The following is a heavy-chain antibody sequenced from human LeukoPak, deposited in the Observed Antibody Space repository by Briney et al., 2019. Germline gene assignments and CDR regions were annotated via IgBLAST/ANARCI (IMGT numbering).Heavy chain of an antibody. CDR3: ARGTHWFDP. Sequence: SETLSLTCAVYGGSFSGYYWYWIRQPPGKGLEWIGEINQSGSTNYNPSLKRRVTISVDTSKNQFSLRLRSVTAADTAVYYCARGTHWFDPWGQGTLVTVSS. V-gene: IGHV4-34*01. CDR1: GGSFSGYY. J-gene: IGHJ5*02. D-gene: IGHD2-15*01. CDR2: INQSGST.